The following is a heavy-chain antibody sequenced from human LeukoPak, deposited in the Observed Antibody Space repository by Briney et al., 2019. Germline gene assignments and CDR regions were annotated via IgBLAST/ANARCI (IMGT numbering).Heavy chain of an antibody. CDR2: IGTAGDT. D-gene: IGHD6-19*01. J-gene: IGHJ5*02. V-gene: IGHV3-13*01. CDR1: GFTLSSYD. Sequence: GGSLRLSCAASGFTLSSYDMHWDRQATGKGLEWVSAIGTAGDTYYPGSVKGRFTISRENAKNSLYLQMNNLRAEDTAVYYCARGYSSGWYPWGQGTLVTVSS. CDR3: ARGYSSGWYP.